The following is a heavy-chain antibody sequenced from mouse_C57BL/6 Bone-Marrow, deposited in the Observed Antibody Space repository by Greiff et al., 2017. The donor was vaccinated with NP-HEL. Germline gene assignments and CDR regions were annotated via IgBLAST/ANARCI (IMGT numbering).Heavy chain of an antibody. D-gene: IGHD1-1*01. CDR2: IDPSDSYT. V-gene: IGHV1-59*01. Sequence: QVQLQQPGAELVRPGTSVKLSCKASGYTFTSYWMHWVKQRPGQGLEWIGVIDPSDSYTNYNQKFKGKATLTVDTSSSTAYMQLSSLTSEDSAVYYCARGCLSYWGQGTTLTVSS. J-gene: IGHJ2*01. CDR1: GYTFTSYW. CDR3: ARGCLSY.